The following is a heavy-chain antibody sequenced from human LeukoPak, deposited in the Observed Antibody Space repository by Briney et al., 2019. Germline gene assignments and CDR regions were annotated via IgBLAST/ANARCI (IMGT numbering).Heavy chain of an antibody. J-gene: IGHJ6*04. V-gene: IGHV4-34*01. CDR3: ARGEYQLLWGYYYYGMDV. Sequence: SETLSLTCAVYGGSFSGYYWSWIRQPPGKGLEWIGEINHSGSTNYNPSLKSRVTISVDTSKNQFSLKLSSVTAADTAVYYCARGEYQLLWGYYYYGMDVWGKGTTVTVSS. D-gene: IGHD2-2*01. CDR2: INHSGST. CDR1: GGSFSGYY.